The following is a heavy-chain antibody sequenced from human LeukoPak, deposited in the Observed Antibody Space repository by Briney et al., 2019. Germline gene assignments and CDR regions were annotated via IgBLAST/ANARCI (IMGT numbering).Heavy chain of an antibody. CDR2: IYSDGST. Sequence: GGSLRLSCAASGFTVRSNYMNWVRRAPGKGLEWVSVIYSDGSTYYADSVKGRFTISRDFSKNTLYLQMNSLRVEDAAVYYCARLTVSGQLDSWGQGTLVTVSS. CDR3: ARLTVSGQLDS. J-gene: IGHJ5*01. D-gene: IGHD6-19*01. V-gene: IGHV3-66*01. CDR1: GFTVRSNY.